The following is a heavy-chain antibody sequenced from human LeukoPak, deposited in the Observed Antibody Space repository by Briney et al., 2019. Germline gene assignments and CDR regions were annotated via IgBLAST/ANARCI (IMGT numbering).Heavy chain of an antibody. V-gene: IGHV4-59*01. Sequence: SETLSLTCTVPGGSISSYYWSWIRQPPGRGLEWIGYICYSGSTNYNPSLKSRVTISVDTSKNQFSLKVSSVTAADTAVYYCARGSSGWYKTDFDYWGQGILVTVSS. J-gene: IGHJ4*02. CDR2: ICYSGST. CDR1: GGSISSYY. CDR3: ARGSSGWYKTDFDY. D-gene: IGHD6-19*01.